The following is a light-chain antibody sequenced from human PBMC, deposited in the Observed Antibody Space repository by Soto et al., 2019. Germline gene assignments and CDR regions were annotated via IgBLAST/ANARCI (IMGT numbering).Light chain of an antibody. Sequence: EIVMTHSPSTLSVSPGSRSNLSCRASQSVSSNLAWYQQKPGQAPRLLIYGASTRATGIPDRFSGSGSGTEFTLTISRLQSEDFAVYSCQQYNNWPQTFGPGTKVDI. CDR1: QSVSSN. CDR3: QQYNNWPQT. CDR2: GAS. V-gene: IGKV3-15*01. J-gene: IGKJ1*01.